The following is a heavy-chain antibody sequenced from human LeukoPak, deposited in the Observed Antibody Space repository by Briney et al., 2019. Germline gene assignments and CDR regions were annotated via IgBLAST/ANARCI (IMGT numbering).Heavy chain of an antibody. V-gene: IGHV1-2*02. CDR2: IKPDSGSS. D-gene: IGHD6-19*01. CDR1: GYTFTAYY. J-gene: IGHJ4*02. CDR3: ARVPIAVAGLYYFDY. Sequence: ASVKVSCKASGYTFTAYYIHWLRQAPGQGPEWMGWIKPDSGSSHYAQKFQGRVTMTRDTSSNSAYMDLTSLKSDDTALCARARVPIAVAGLYYFDYWGQGALVTVSS.